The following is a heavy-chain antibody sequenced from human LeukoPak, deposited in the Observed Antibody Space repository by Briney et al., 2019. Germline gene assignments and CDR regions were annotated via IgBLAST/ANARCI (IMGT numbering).Heavy chain of an antibody. Sequence: PGGSLRLSCAASGFTFSSYWMNWARQAPGKGLEWVASINHNGNVNYYVDSVKGRFTISRDNAKNSLYLQMSNSRAEDTAVYLCARGGGLDVWGQGATVTVSS. J-gene: IGHJ6*02. CDR2: INHNGNVN. CDR1: GFTFSSYW. CDR3: ARGGGLDV. D-gene: IGHD3-16*01. V-gene: IGHV3-7*03.